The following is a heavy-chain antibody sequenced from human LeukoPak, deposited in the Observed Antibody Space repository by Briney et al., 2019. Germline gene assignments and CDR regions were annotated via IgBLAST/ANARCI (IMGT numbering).Heavy chain of an antibody. CDR2: IRNDGGDK. D-gene: IGHD2-15*01. V-gene: IGHV3-30*02. CDR1: GFIFSNYG. J-gene: IGHJ4*02. Sequence: PGGSLRLSCAASGFIFSNYGMHWVRQAPGKGLEWVSYIRNDGGDKRYADSVKGRFAISRDNSKNTPYLQMDSLRTEDTAVYYCAKDHCGGGTCSGNPGFWGPGTLVTVSS. CDR3: AKDHCGGGTCSGNPGF.